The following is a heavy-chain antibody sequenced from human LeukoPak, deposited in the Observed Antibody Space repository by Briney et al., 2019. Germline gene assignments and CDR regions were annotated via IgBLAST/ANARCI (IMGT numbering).Heavy chain of an antibody. CDR3: AKVGGSKYYYYYYMDV. D-gene: IGHD3-10*01. Sequence: PGGSLRLSCAASGFTFDDYAMHWVRQAPGKGLEWVSGISWNSGSIGYADSVKGRFTISRDNAKNSLYLQMNSLRAEDTALYYCAKVGGSKYYYYYYMDVWGKGTTDTVSS. J-gene: IGHJ6*03. CDR1: GFTFDDYA. V-gene: IGHV3-9*01. CDR2: ISWNSGSI.